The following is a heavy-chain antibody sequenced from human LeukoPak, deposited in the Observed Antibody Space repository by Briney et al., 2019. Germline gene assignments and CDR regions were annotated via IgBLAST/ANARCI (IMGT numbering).Heavy chain of an antibody. Sequence: SETLSLTCAVYGGSFSGYYWSWIRQPPGKGLEWIGEINHSGSTNYNPSLKSRVTISVDTSKNQFSLKLSSVTAADTAVYYCARQTYYYDSSGHSANWYFDLWGRGTLVTVSS. CDR2: INHSGST. J-gene: IGHJ2*01. CDR3: ARQTYYYDSSGHSANWYFDL. CDR1: GGSFSGYY. D-gene: IGHD3-22*01. V-gene: IGHV4-34*01.